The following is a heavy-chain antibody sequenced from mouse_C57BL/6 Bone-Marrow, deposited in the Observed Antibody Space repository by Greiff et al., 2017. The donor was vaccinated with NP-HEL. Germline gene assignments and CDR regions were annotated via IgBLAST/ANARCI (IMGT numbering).Heavy chain of an antibody. V-gene: IGHV1-59*01. CDR1: GYTFTSYW. D-gene: IGHD1-1*02. CDR3: ARHYLGAWFAY. Sequence: QVQLQQPGAELVRPGTSVKLSCKASGYTFTSYWMHWVKQRPGQGLEWIGVIDPSDSYTNYNQKFKGKATLTVDTSSSTAYMQLSSLTSEDSAVYYFARHYLGAWFAYWGQGTLVTVSA. CDR2: IDPSDSYT. J-gene: IGHJ3*01.